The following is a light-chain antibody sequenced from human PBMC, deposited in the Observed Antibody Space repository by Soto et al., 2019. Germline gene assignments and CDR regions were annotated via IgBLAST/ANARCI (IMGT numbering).Light chain of an antibody. CDR3: TSYAGGNNV. CDR2: EVN. V-gene: IGLV2-8*01. Sequence: QSALTQPPSASGSPGQSVTISCTGTSSDVGGYNYVSGYQQHPGKVPKLMVYEVNKRPSGVPDRFSGSKSGNTASLTVSWLQAEDEADYYCTSYAGGNNVFGTGTKLTVL. CDR1: SSDVGGYNY. J-gene: IGLJ1*01.